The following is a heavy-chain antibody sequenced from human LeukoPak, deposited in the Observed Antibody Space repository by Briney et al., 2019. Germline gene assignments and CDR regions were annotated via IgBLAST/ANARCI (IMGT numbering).Heavy chain of an antibody. D-gene: IGHD3-10*01. CDR1: GFTFSSYG. Sequence: GGSLRLSCAASGFTFSSYGMHGVRQAPGKGREGVADMWYDGSNKYYADSVKGRFTISRDNSKNTLYLQMNSLRAEDTAVYYCAKDRSGTTGDDAFDIWGQGTMVTVSS. V-gene: IGHV3-33*06. CDR2: MWYDGSNK. J-gene: IGHJ3*02. CDR3: AKDRSGTTGDDAFDI.